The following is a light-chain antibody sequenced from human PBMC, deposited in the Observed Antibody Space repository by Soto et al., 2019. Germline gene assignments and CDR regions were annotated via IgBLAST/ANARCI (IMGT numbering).Light chain of an antibody. J-gene: IGKJ2*01. CDR2: VAS. CDR1: QIISNY. Sequence: DIQMTQSPSSLSASVGDRVTITCRASQIISNYLNWYQQKPGEAPKLLIYVASSLQSGVPSRFSGSGSGTDFTLTFTSLQPEDFAIYYCQQTYSTPFTFGQGTRLDI. V-gene: IGKV1-39*01. CDR3: QQTYSTPFT.